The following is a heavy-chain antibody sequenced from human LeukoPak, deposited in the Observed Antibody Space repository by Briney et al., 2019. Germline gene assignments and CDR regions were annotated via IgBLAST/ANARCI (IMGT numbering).Heavy chain of an antibody. J-gene: IGHJ4*02. CDR1: GFTFSNYE. Sequence: GESLRLSCVVSGFTFSNYEMNWVRQAPGKGLEWVSYISSSGNSIYYVDSVKARFTISRDNAKNSLYLQMNSLRAEDTAVYYCARVEYGVAMLRHWGQGTLVTVSS. V-gene: IGHV3-48*03. D-gene: IGHD3-3*01. CDR3: ARVEYGVAMLRH. CDR2: ISSSGNSI.